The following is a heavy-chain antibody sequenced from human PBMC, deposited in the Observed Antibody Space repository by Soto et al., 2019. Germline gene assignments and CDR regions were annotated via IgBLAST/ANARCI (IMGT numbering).Heavy chain of an antibody. V-gene: IGHV3-72*01. J-gene: IGHJ6*02. CDR2: IRRKANSYTT. D-gene: IGHD6-19*01. Sequence: EVQLVESGGGLVKPGGSRRLSCAASGLIFSDYPMDWVRQAPGRGLVWVGRIRRKANSYTTEYAASVKGRFTISRDDSKNSLYLQMNSLKREDTAVYYCAMLGGWSGGSSGMDVWGQGTTVTVSS. CDR1: GLIFSDYP. CDR3: AMLGGWSGGSSGMDV.